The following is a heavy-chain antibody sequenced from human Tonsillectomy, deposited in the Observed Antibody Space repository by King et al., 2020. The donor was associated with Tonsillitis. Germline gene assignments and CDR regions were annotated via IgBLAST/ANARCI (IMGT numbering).Heavy chain of an antibody. D-gene: IGHD6-19*01. CDR2: ISGSGVNT. CDR3: AKGYSSCWQKGDAFDI. V-gene: IGHV3-23*04. J-gene: IGHJ3*02. CDR1: EFTFSSYA. Sequence: VQLVESGGGLVQPGGSLRLSCAASEFTFSSYAMSWVRQAPGKGLEWVSTISGSGVNTYYADSVKGRLTISRDNSDNPLYLQMNSLTADDTAVYYCAKGYSSCWQKGDAFDIWGQGTMVTVSS.